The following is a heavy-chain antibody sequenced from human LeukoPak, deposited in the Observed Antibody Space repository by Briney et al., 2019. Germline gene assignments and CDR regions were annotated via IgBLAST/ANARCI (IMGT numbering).Heavy chain of an antibody. V-gene: IGHV1-46*01. D-gene: IGHD2-15*01. CDR3: ARDRPGLGRALSSCYDY. CDR1: GYTFTSYY. Sequence: ASVKVSCKASGYTFTSYYMHWVQQAPGQGLEWMGIINPSGGSTSYAQKFQGRVTMTTDTSTSTAYMELRSLRSDDTAVYYCARDRPGLGRALSSCYDYWGQGTLVTVSS. CDR2: INPSGGST. J-gene: IGHJ4*02.